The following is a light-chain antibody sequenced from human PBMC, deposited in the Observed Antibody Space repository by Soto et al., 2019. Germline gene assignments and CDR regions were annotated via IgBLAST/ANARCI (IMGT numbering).Light chain of an antibody. CDR1: RSNIGSNA. CDR3: AAWDDSLNGHVL. Sequence: QSVLTQPPSASGTPGQRVTISCSGSRSNIGSNAVNWYQQLPGTAPKLLIYGSNERPSGVPDRFSGSKSGTSASLAISGLQSEDEADYYCAAWDDSLNGHVLFGGGTKLTV. J-gene: IGLJ2*01. CDR2: GSN. V-gene: IGLV1-44*01.